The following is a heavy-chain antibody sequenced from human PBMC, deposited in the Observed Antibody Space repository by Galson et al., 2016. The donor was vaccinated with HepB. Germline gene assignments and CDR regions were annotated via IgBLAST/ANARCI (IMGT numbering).Heavy chain of an antibody. CDR1: GFTLNTYA. D-gene: IGHD1-26*01. J-gene: IGHJ4*02. V-gene: IGHV3-23*01. CDR3: AKRPGGYSGGWCGY. CDR2: LTGNSAST. Sequence: SLRLSCAVSGFTLNTYAMSWVRQAPGKGLEWVSTLTGNSASTSYAGSVRGRFNVSRDDSTNTLYLQMNNLRAEDTALYYFAKRPGGYSGGWCGYWGQGTLFTVSS.